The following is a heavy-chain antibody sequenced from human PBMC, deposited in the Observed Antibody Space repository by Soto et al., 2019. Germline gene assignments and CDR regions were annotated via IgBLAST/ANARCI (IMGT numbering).Heavy chain of an antibody. D-gene: IGHD3-9*01. CDR1: GGSFSGYY. J-gene: IGHJ5*02. V-gene: IGHV4-34*01. CDR3: ARGRDILTVHIIGGWFDP. CDR2: INHSGST. Sequence: QVQLQQWGAGLLKPSETLSLTCAVYGGSFSGYYWSWIRQPPGKGLEWIGEINHSGSTNYNPSLKSRVTISVDTSKNQFSLKLSSVTAADTAVYYCARGRDILTVHIIGGWFDPWGQGTLVTVSS.